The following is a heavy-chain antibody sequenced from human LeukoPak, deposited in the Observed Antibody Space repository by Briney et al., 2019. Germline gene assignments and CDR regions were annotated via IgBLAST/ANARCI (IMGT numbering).Heavy chain of an antibody. D-gene: IGHD4-23*01. CDR1: GESLNYYC. J-gene: IGHJ4*02. CDR2: IFDGKTI. V-gene: IGHV4-34*12. CDR3: ASGAWAARLNS. Sequence: SDTLSLTCAVYGESLNYYCWSWIRQSSGKGLEWIGDIFDGKTINYNPSLKSRVTISAATSSQQFSLNLKSVTAADTAVYFCASGAWAARLNSWAQGALVIVSS.